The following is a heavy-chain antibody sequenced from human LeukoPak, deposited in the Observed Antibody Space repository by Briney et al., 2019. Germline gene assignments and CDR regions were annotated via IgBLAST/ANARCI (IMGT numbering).Heavy chain of an antibody. V-gene: IGHV3-53*01. Sequence: GGSLRLSCVASGFSVSSNYLSWVRQAPGKGLDWVSVIYSGGRTYYADSVKGRFTISRDNSKNTLYLQMDSLRTEDTAVYYCARHDGGGATVDSDYYYFMDVWGKGTAVTVSS. J-gene: IGHJ6*03. D-gene: IGHD4-23*01. CDR3: ARHDGGGATVDSDYYYFMDV. CDR1: GFSVSSNY. CDR2: IYSGGRT.